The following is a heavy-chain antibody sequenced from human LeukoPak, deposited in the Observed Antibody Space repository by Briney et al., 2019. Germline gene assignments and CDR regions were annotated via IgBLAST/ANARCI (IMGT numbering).Heavy chain of an antibody. CDR3: ARADYGDYYYYTDV. J-gene: IGHJ6*03. Sequence: SGGSLRLSWAAAGFTFSSYAMSWVRQAPGKGLEWVSAISGSGGGTYYADSVKGRFTISRDNSKNTLYVQMNSLRAEDTAIYYCARADYGDYYYYTDVWGKGTTVTVSS. CDR2: ISGSGGGT. CDR1: GFTFSSYA. D-gene: IGHD4-17*01. V-gene: IGHV3-23*01.